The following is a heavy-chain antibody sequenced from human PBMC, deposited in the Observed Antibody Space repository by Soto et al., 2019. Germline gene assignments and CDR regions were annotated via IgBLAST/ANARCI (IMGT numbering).Heavy chain of an antibody. CDR1: GASISSYY. CDR2: IYYSEST. CDR3: ARCRFVEWSMSAYYFDY. Sequence: QVQLQESGPRLVKPSETLSLTCTVSGASISSYYWSWIRQPPGKGLEWIGYIYYSESTNYNPSLQRRVTISLATSKNQFSLRLSSVTAADTAVYYCARCRFVEWSMSAYYFDYWGQGTLVTVSS. D-gene: IGHD3-3*01. J-gene: IGHJ4*02. V-gene: IGHV4-59*01.